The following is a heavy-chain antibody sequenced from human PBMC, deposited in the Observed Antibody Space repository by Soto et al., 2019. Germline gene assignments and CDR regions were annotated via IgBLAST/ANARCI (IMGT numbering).Heavy chain of an antibody. J-gene: IGHJ6*02. CDR3: ARDLWGYCGTDCYPLDV. V-gene: IGHV4-34*01. CDR2: MNHSGST. D-gene: IGHD2-21*02. CDR1: GGSFSGYY. Sequence: SETLSLTCAVYGGSFSGYYWSWIRQPPGKGLEWIGYMNHSGSTNYNPSLKSRVTISVDTSKNQFSLKLSSVTAADTAVYYCARDLWGYCGTDCYPLDVWGQGTTVS.